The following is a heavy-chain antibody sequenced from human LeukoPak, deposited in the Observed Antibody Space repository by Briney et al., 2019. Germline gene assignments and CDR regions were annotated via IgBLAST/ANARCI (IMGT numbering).Heavy chain of an antibody. CDR2: ISSSSSYI. Sequence: GGSLRLSCAASGFTFSSYSMSWVRQAPGKGLEWVSSISSSSSYIYYADSVKGRFTISRDNAKNSLYLQMNSLRAEDTAVYYCASQACSSTSCSAVDPWGQGTLVTVSS. J-gene: IGHJ5*02. CDR3: ASQACSSTSCSAVDP. CDR1: GFTFSSYS. V-gene: IGHV3-21*01. D-gene: IGHD2-2*01.